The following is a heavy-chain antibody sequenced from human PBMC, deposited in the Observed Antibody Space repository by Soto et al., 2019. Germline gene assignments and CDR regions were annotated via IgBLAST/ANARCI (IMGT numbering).Heavy chain of an antibody. J-gene: IGHJ5*02. CDR2: INAANGDT. D-gene: IGHD6-13*01. CDR3: VRRHVSATGIDWFDP. V-gene: IGHV1-3*01. CDR1: GYTFTSYG. Sequence: EASVKVSCKASGYTFTSYGIHWVRQAPGQRLEWMGWINAANGDTKYSPKFQGRVTITRDTSASTAYMELSSLRSEDTAVYYCVRRHVSATGIDWFDPWGRGTLVTVSS.